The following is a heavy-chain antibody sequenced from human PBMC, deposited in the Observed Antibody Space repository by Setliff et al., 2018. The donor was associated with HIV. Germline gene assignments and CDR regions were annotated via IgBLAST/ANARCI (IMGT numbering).Heavy chain of an antibody. J-gene: IGHJ4*02. CDR3: ARVPSTYFYDTSGYFDY. D-gene: IGHD3-22*01. CDR1: GGSFSGYY. Sequence: SETLSLTCAVYGGSFSGYYWSWIRQPPWKGLEWIGEINHSGSTNYNPSLKSRVTISVDTSKNQLSLILSSVTATDTAVYYCARVPSTYFYDTSGYFDYWGPGTLVTVSS. V-gene: IGHV4-34*01. CDR2: INHSGST.